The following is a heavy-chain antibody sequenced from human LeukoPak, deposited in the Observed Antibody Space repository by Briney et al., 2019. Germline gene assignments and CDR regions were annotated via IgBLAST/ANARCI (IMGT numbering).Heavy chain of an antibody. J-gene: IGHJ4*02. V-gene: IGHV3-21*01. CDR1: GFTFSSYS. CDR2: ISSSSSYI. CDR3: ARILAYYDFWSGYLDY. Sequence: PGGSLRLSCAASGFTFSSYSMNWVRQAPGKGQERVSSISSSSSYIYYADSVKGRFTISRDNAKNSLYLQMNSLRAEDTAVYYCARILAYYDFWSGYLDYWGQGTLVTVSS. D-gene: IGHD3-3*01.